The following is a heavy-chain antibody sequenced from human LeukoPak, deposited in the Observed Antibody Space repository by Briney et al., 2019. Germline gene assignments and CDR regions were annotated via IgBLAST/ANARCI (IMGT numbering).Heavy chain of an antibody. J-gene: IGHJ5*02. CDR2: VYYTGST. CDR3: ARVWYGSATLGWFDP. Sequence: PSETLSLTCTVSGGPISSSTYYWGWIRQPPGEGLEWIGTVYYTGSTYYNPSLRGRVTISVDTSKNQFSLKLSSVTAADTAVFYCARVWYGSATLGWFDPWGQGTLATVSS. D-gene: IGHD3-10*01. CDR1: GGPISSSTYY. V-gene: IGHV4-39*01.